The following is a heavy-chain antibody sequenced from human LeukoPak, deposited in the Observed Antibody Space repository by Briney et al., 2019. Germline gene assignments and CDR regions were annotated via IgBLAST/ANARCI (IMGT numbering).Heavy chain of an antibody. CDR1: GYTFTSYG. V-gene: IGHV1-18*01. Sequence: ASVKVSCKASGYTFTSYGISWVRQAPGQGLEWMGWISAYNGNTNYAQKFQGRVTMTTDTSTSTAFMELSSLRSDDTAVYYCARETSSRFFDYWGQGTLLTVSS. J-gene: IGHJ4*02. CDR3: ARETSSRFFDY. CDR2: ISAYNGNT.